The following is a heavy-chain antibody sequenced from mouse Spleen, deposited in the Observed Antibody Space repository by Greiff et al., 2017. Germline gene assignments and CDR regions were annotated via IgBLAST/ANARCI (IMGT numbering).Heavy chain of an antibody. D-gene: IGHD1-2*01. CDR3: ARFITTLYYAMDY. V-gene: IGHV1-14*01. J-gene: IGHJ4*01. Sequence: QLQESGPELVKPGASVKMSCKASGYTFTSYVMHWVKQKPGQGLEWIGYINPYNDGTKYNEKFKGKATLTSDKSSSTAYMELSSLTSEDSAVYYCARFITTLYYAMDYWGQGTSVTVSS. CDR2: INPYNDGT. CDR1: GYTFTSYV.